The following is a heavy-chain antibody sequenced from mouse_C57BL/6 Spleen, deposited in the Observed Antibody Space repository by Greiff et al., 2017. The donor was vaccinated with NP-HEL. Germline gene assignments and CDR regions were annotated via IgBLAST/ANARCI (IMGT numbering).Heavy chain of an antibody. CDR3: ARDRPCDYDGYYYAMDY. CDR2: ISDGGSYT. J-gene: IGHJ4*01. CDR1: GFTFSSYA. D-gene: IGHD2-4*01. V-gene: IGHV5-4*01. Sequence: EVHLVESGGGLVKPGGSLKLSCAASGFTFSSYAMSWVRQTPEKRLEWVATISDGGSYTYYPDNVKGRFTISRDNAKNNLYLQMSHLKSEDTAMYYCARDRPCDYDGYYYAMDYWGQGTSVTVSS.